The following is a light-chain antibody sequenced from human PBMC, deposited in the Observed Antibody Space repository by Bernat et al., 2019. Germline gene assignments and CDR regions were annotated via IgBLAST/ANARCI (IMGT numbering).Light chain of an antibody. CDR2: GAS. J-gene: IGKJ5*01. CDR1: QVIGIY. V-gene: IGKV1-9*01. CDR3: QHLDNYPFT. Sequence: DIQLTQSPPFLSASVGDRVTITCRASQVIGIYLAWYQQKPGKAPNLLIYGASTLEAGVPPRFSGSGSGTEFTLTISSLQPEDVATYYCQHLDNYPFTFGQGTRLEI.